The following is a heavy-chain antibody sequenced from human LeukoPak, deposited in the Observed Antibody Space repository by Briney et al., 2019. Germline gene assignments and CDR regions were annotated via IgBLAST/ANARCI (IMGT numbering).Heavy chain of an antibody. CDR2: INPKSGGT. CDR3: ARVRYSGSRDGFDI. V-gene: IGHV1-2*02. D-gene: IGHD1-26*01. Sequence: ASVKVPCKASGYTFIDYYINWVRQVPGQGLQWMGWINPKSGGTKDAQDFQGRVTMTRDTSISTAYMELSSLTSDDTAVYYCARVRYSGSRDGFDIWGQGTMVTVSS. CDR1: GYTFIDYY. J-gene: IGHJ3*02.